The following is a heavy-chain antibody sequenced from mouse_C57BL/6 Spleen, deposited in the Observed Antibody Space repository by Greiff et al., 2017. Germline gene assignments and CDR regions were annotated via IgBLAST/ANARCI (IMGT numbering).Heavy chain of an antibody. CDR2: IDPSDSET. J-gene: IGHJ4*01. D-gene: IGHD1-1*01. CDR3: ARGYYGSSYAMDY. V-gene: IGHV1-52*01. CDR1: GYTFTSYW. Sequence: VKLQQPGAELVRPGSSVKLSCKASGYTFTSYWMHWVKQRPIQGLEWIGNIDPSDSETHYNQKFKDKATLTVDKSSSTAYMQLSSLTSEDSAVYYCARGYYGSSYAMDYWGQGTSVTVSS.